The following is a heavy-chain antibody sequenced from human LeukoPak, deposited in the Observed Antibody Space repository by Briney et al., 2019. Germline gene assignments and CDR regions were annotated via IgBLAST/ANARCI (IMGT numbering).Heavy chain of an antibody. CDR1: GGSISSYY. D-gene: IGHD3-22*01. CDR3: ARGVDSSGYYSPFDY. V-gene: IGHV4-59*01. J-gene: IGHJ4*02. Sequence: KPSETLSLTCTVSGGSISSYYWSWIRQPPGKGLEWIGYIYYSGITNYNPSLKSRVTISLDTSKNQSSLKLSSVTAADTAVYYCARGVDSSGYYSPFDYWGQGTLVSVSS. CDR2: IYYSGIT.